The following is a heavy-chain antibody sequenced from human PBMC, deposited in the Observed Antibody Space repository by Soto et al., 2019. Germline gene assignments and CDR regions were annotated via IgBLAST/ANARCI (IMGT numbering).Heavy chain of an antibody. J-gene: IGHJ4*02. CDR1: GGSIRSNNW. CDR2: IFQSGST. D-gene: IGHD1-26*01. CDR3: ARVYSGSYSDY. Sequence: QVQLQESGPGLVKPSGTLSLTCAVSGGSIRSNNWWSWVRQPPGKGLEWIGEIFQSGSTHYNPSRKTRVTISVDKPKNQFSLKLSSVTAADTAVYYCARVYSGSYSDYWGQGTLVTVSS. V-gene: IGHV4-4*02.